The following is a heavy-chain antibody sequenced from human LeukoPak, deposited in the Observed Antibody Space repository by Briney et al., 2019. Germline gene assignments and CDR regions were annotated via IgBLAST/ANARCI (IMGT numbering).Heavy chain of an antibody. Sequence: PGGSLRLSCAASGFTFSSYSMNWVRQAPGKGWGGGSSISSISSYIYYADSLKGRFTISRDNAKNSLYLQLNSLRAEDTAVYYCARFVFCSGTSCLSYGDSWGQGTLVTVSS. CDR3: ARFVFCSGTSCLSYGDS. V-gene: IGHV3-21*01. D-gene: IGHD2-2*01. CDR1: GFTFSSYS. J-gene: IGHJ4*02. CDR2: ISSISSYI.